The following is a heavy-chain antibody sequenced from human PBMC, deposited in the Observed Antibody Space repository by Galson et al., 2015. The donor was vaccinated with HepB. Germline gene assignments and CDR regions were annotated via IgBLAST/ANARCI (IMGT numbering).Heavy chain of an antibody. V-gene: IGHV3-30-3*01. Sequence: CAASGFTFSSYAMHWVRQAPGKGLEWVAVISYDGSNKYYTDSVKGRFTISRDNSKNTLYLQMNSLRAEDTAVYYCARARNYDFWSPSSHWGQGTPVTVSS. CDR3: ARARNYDFWSPSSH. CDR2: ISYDGSNK. D-gene: IGHD3-3*01. CDR1: GFTFSSYA. J-gene: IGHJ4*02.